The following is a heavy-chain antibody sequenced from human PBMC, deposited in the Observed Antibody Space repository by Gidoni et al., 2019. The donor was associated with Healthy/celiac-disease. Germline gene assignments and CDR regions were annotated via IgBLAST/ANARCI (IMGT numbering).Heavy chain of an antibody. V-gene: IGHV3-21*01. J-gene: IGHJ6*02. Sequence: EVQLVESGGGLVKPGGSLRLSCAASGFTFSSYSMNWVRQAPGKGLEWVSSISSSSSYIYYADSVKGRFTISRDNAKNSLYLQMNSRRAEDTAVYYCARYCSSTSCYTNYYYYGMDVWGQGTTVTVSS. CDR3: ARYCSSTSCYTNYYYYGMDV. D-gene: IGHD2-2*02. CDR2: ISSSSSYI. CDR1: GFTFSSYS.